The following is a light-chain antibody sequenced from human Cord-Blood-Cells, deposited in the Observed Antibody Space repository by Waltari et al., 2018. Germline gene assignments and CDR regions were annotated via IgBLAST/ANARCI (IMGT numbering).Light chain of an antibody. V-gene: IGKV3-20*01. CDR3: QQYGSSPPLT. J-gene: IGKJ4*01. CDR1: QRVSSSY. Sequence: EIVLTQSPGTLSLSPGERATLSCRASQRVSSSYLAWYQQKPGQAPRPLIYGASSRATGIPDRFSGSGSGTDFTLTISRLEPEDFAVDYCQQYGSSPPLTFGGGTKVEIK. CDR2: GAS.